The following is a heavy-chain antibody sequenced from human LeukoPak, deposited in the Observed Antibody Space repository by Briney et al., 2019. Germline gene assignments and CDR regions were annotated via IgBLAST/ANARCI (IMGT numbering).Heavy chain of an antibody. J-gene: IGHJ5*02. Sequence: ASVKVYCKASGYTFTSYAMHWVRQAPGQRLEWMGWSNAGNGNTKYSQKFQGRVTITRDTSASTAYMELSSLRSEDTAVYYCARGRYDFWSGYYNWFDPWGQGTLVTVSS. V-gene: IGHV1-3*01. D-gene: IGHD3-3*01. CDR1: GYTFTSYA. CDR2: SNAGNGNT. CDR3: ARGRYDFWSGYYNWFDP.